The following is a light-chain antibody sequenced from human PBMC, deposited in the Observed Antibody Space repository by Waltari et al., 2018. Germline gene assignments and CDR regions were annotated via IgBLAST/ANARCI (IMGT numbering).Light chain of an antibody. CDR1: SSDVGGYNY. J-gene: IGLJ2*01. CDR2: EVN. V-gene: IGLV2-8*01. Sequence: QSALTQPPSASGSPGQSVTISCTGTSSDVGGYNYVSWYQQHPDKAPKLMIYEVNNRPSGVPDRFSGSKSGNTASLTVSGLQAEDEADYYCSSYAGSNNYVLFGGGTKLTVL. CDR3: SSYAGSNNYVL.